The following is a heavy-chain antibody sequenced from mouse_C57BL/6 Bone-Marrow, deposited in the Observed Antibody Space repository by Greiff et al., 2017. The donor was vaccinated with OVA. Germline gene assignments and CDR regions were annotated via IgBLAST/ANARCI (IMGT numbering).Heavy chain of an antibody. V-gene: IGHV1-64*01. J-gene: IGHJ2*01. CDR3: AGHYCGRSYGNFDY. CDR2: IHPNSGST. Sequence: VQLQQPGAELVKPGASVKLSCKASGYTFTSYWMHWVKQRPGQGLEWIGMIHPNSGSTNYTETFKSKATLTVDKSSSTAYMQLSSLTSADSAVYYCAGHYCGRSYGNFDYWGQGTTLTVSS. D-gene: IGHD1-1*01. CDR1: GYTFTSYW.